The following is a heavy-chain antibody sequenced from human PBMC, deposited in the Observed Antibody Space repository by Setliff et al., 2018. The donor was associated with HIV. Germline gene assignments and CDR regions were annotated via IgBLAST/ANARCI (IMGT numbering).Heavy chain of an antibody. D-gene: IGHD2-15*01. Sequence: PSETLSLTCAVSGDSITRGGYYWSWIRQFAGKGLEWIADIYYSGRINYNPTLKGRLTVSIDTSKNHLSLTVISVTVADTAMYFCASCKDPGLYFDHWRQGTLVTVSS. J-gene: IGHJ4*02. CDR2: IYYSGRI. V-gene: IGHV4-31*11. CDR3: ASCKDPGLYFDH. CDR1: GDSITRGGYY.